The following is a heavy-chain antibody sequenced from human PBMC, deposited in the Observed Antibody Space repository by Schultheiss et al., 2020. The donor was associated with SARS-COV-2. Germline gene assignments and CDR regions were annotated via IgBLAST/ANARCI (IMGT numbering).Heavy chain of an antibody. V-gene: IGHV1-3*01. Sequence: ASVKVSCKASGYTFTSYDINWVRQAPGQRLEWMGWINAGNGNTKYSQKFQGRVTISRDTSASTAYMELSSLRSEDTAVYYCARSNIAAFYYYGMDVWGQGTTVTVSS. CDR2: INAGNGNT. D-gene: IGHD6-6*01. CDR1: GYTFTSYD. J-gene: IGHJ6*02. CDR3: ARSNIAAFYYYGMDV.